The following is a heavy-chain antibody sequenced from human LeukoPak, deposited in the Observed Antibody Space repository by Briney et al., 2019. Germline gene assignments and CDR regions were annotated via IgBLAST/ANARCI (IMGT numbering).Heavy chain of an antibody. V-gene: IGHV4-34*01. CDR1: GGSFSGYY. CDR3: ARDYGSGSYPYFDY. CDR2: INHSGST. Sequence: PSETLSLTCAVYGGSFSGYYWSWIRQPPGKGLEWIGEINHSGSTNYNPSLKSRVTISVDTSKNQFSLKLSSVTAADTAVYYCARDYGSGSYPYFDYWGQGTLVTVSS. D-gene: IGHD3-10*01. J-gene: IGHJ4*02.